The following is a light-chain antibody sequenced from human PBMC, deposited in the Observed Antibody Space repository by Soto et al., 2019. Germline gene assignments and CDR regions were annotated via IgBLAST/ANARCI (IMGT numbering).Light chain of an antibody. CDR2: DVS. V-gene: IGLV2-14*01. CDR3: SSYTSSSTGV. Sequence: QSVLTQPHSMSKSPGQSITISCTATSSDVGGYNYVSWYQQHPGKAPKLMIYDVSNRPSGVSNRFSGSKSGNTVSLTISGLQAEDEADYSCSSYTSSSTGVFGTGNKVTVL. CDR1: SSDVGGYNY. J-gene: IGLJ1*01.